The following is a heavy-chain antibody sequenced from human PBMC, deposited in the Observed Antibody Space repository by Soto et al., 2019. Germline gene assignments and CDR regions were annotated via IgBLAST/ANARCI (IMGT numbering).Heavy chain of an antibody. D-gene: IGHD3-16*02. V-gene: IGHV1-18*01. CDR1: SAGFQRPG. Sequence: CKACSAGFQRPGFNWVRRAPGQGHELMGWISAYDGKTTYAEKFQRRVTMTTDASTSTAYMELRSLRSDDTAVYYCASDPHDYCPRYRPSPPAQRTFD. J-gene: IGHJ2*01. CDR3: ASDPHDYCPRYRPSPPAQRTFD. CDR2: ISAYDGKT.